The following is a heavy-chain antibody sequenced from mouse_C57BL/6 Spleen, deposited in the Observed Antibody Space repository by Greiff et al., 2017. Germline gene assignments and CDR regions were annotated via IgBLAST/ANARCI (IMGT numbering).Heavy chain of an antibody. J-gene: IGHJ4*01. Sequence: EVHLVESGPGLVKPSQSLSLTCSVTGYSITSGYYWNWIRQFPGNKLEWMGYISYDGSNNYNPSLKNRISITRDTSKNQFFLKLNSVTTEDTATDYCARGSDYYAMDYWGQGTSVTVSS. V-gene: IGHV3-6*01. CDR3: ARGSDYYAMDY. CDR2: ISYDGSN. CDR1: GYSITSGYY.